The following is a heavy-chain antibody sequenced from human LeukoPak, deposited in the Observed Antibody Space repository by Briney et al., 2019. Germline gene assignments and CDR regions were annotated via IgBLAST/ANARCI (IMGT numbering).Heavy chain of an antibody. CDR3: ARDQIWFGDGGWFDP. V-gene: IGHV3-7*03. D-gene: IGHD3-10*01. Sequence: GGALRLSCAASGFTFSSYWMKWVRQAPGKGLEWVANIKQDGSEKYYVDSVKGRFTISRDNAKNSLYLQMNSLRAEDTAVYYCARDQIWFGDGGWFDPWGQGTLVTVSS. J-gene: IGHJ5*02. CDR1: GFTFSSYW. CDR2: IKQDGSEK.